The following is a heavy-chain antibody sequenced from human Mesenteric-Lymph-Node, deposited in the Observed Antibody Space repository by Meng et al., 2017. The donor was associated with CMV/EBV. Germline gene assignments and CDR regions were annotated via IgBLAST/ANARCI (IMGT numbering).Heavy chain of an antibody. CDR1: GDSISNSNYY. D-gene: IGHD3-22*01. Sequence: SETLSLTCTVSGDSISNSNYYWGWIRQPPGKGLEWIGSVYYSGNIYYNPSLESRVTISVDMSKSHFSLKLNSVIAADTAVYYCARGTGANYYASSGPDYWGQGTLVTVSS. J-gene: IGHJ4*02. CDR3: ARGTGANYYASSGPDY. CDR2: VYYSGNI. V-gene: IGHV4-39*07.